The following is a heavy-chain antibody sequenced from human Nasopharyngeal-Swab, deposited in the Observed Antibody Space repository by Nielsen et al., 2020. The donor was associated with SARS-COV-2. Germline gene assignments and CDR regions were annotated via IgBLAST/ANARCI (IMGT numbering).Heavy chain of an antibody. CDR1: GFTFSSYW. Sequence: GGSLRLSCAASGFTFSSYWMHWIRQAPGKGLVWVARTYSDGGSTSYADSGKGRFTIPRDNAKNTVSLQMNSLRDEDAAVYHCSRAGYSGSYGGFDYWGLGTLVTVSS. D-gene: IGHD1-26*01. J-gene: IGHJ4*02. CDR2: TYSDGGST. CDR3: SRAGYSGSYGGFDY. V-gene: IGHV3-74*01.